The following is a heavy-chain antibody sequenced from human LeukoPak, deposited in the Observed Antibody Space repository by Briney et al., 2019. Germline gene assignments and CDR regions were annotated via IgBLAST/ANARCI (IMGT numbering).Heavy chain of an antibody. Sequence: SETLSLTCAVYGGSFSGYYWSWIRQPPEKGLEWIGEINHSGSTNYNPSLKSRVTISVDTSENQFSLKLGSVTAADTAVYYCARHPDIVVVPAAIDYWGQGTLVTVSS. D-gene: IGHD2-2*01. CDR2: INHSGST. V-gene: IGHV4-34*01. J-gene: IGHJ4*02. CDR1: GGSFSGYY. CDR3: ARHPDIVVVPAAIDY.